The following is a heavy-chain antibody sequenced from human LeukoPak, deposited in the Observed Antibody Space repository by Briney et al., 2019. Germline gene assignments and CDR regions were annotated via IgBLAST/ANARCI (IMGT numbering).Heavy chain of an antibody. CDR2: IHPHSGDT. CDR1: GFTFTGHY. J-gene: IGHJ4*02. V-gene: IGHV1-2*02. Sequence: ASVKVSCKASGFTFTGHYFHWVRQAPGQGLEWMGWIHPHSGDTGYAQMFQGRVSMTRDTSVSTAYMEPSSLRSDDTAVYYCAREDCTSGSCYQNFDFWGQGTLVTVSS. D-gene: IGHD2-15*01. CDR3: AREDCTSGSCYQNFDF.